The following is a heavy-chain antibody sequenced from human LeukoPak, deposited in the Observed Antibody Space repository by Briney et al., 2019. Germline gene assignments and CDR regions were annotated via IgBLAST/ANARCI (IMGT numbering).Heavy chain of an antibody. V-gene: IGHV3-11*05. CDR3: ARGGYYSSGSTDY. CDR1: GSTVSDEC. CDR2: ISSGSSYT. D-gene: IGHD3-10*01. J-gene: IGHJ4*02. Sequence: CVRSGSTVSDECMSWIRQAPGKGLEWVSYISSGSSYTNYADSVSGRFSISRDNAKNSMYLQMNSLRAEDTAVYYCARGGYYSSGSTDYWGQGTLVTVSS.